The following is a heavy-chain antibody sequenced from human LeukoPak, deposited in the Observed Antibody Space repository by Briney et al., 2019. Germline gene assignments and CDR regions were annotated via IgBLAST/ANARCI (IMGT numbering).Heavy chain of an antibody. Sequence: PGGSLRLSCAASGFTFSSYSMNWVRQAPGKGLEWASSISSSSSYIYYADSVKGRFTISRDNAKNSLYLQMNSLRAEDTAVYYCAKNPLYCYGSGSREYYFDYWGQGTLVTVSS. CDR1: GFTFSSYS. J-gene: IGHJ4*02. CDR3: AKNPLYCYGSGSREYYFDY. D-gene: IGHD3-10*01. V-gene: IGHV3-21*04. CDR2: ISSSSSYI.